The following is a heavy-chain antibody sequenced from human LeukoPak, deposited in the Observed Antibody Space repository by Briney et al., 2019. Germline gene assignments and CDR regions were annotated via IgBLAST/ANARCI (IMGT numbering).Heavy chain of an antibody. CDR2: ISGSADS. CDR3: AKETGWSPLGEDDH. Sequence: GGSLRLSCAASGFIFSNYAMTWVRQAPGRGLEWVAGISGSADSSYADSVKGRFTISRDNTKNTLYLQLNSLTGEDTAVYFCAKETGWSPLGEDDHWGQGILVSVSS. CDR1: GFIFSNYA. D-gene: IGHD3-16*01. V-gene: IGHV3-23*01. J-gene: IGHJ4*02.